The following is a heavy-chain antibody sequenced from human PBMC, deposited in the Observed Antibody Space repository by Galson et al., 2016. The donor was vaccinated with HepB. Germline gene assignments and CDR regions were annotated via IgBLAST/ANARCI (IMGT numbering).Heavy chain of an antibody. CDR3: ASSGVRGFDK. CDR1: GFALSSHT. CDR2: ISNSGRTI. J-gene: IGHJ4*02. V-gene: IGHV3-48*02. Sequence: SLRLSCAASGFALSSHTMNWVRQAPGKGLEWLSDISNSGRTIHYADSVEGRFAISRDNAKNSLQLQMQSLRDEDTAVYYCASSGVRGFDKWGQGTLVTVSS. D-gene: IGHD3-10*01.